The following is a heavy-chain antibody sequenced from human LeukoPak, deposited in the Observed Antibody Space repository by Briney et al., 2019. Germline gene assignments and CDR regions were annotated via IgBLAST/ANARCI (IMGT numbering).Heavy chain of an antibody. CDR2: IIPILGIA. V-gene: IGHV1-69*04. CDR1: GGTFSSYA. J-gene: IGHJ4*02. D-gene: IGHD4-11*01. CDR3: ARGDGYSNYKD. Sequence: GASVKVSCKASGGTFSSYAISWVRQAPGQGLEWMGRIIPILGIANYAQKFQGRVTITADKSTSTAYMELSSLRSEDTAVYYCARGDGYSNYKDWGQGTLVTVSS.